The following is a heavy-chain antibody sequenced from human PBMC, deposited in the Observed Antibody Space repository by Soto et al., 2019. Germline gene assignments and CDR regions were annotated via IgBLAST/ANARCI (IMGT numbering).Heavy chain of an antibody. J-gene: IGHJ4*02. CDR1: GGSFSGYY. CDR2: INHSGST. Sequence: SETLSVTCAVYGGSFSGYYWSWIRQPPGKGLEWIGEINHSGSTNYNPSLKSRVTISVDTSKNQFSLKLSSVTAADTAVYYCARVIGVDTAMVSFDYWGQGTLVTV. CDR3: ARVIGVDTAMVSFDY. V-gene: IGHV4-34*01. D-gene: IGHD5-18*01.